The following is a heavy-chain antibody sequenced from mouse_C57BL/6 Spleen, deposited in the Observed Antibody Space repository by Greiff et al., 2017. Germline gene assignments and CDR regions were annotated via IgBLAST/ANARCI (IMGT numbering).Heavy chain of an antibody. CDR1: GYTFTSYG. V-gene: IGHV1-81*01. CDR2: IYPRSGNT. J-gene: IGHJ2*01. D-gene: IGHD1-1*01. CDR3: ARDYYCSSSDY. Sequence: VKLMESGAELARPGASVKLSCKASGYTFTSYGISWVKQRTGQGLEWIGEIYPRSGNTYYNEKFKGKATLTADKSSSTAYMELRSLTSEDSAVYFCARDYYCSSSDYWGQGTTLTVFS.